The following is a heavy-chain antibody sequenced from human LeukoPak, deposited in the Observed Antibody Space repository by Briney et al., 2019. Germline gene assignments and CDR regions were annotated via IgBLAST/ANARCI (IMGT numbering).Heavy chain of an antibody. D-gene: IGHD5-12*01. Sequence: ASVKVSCKASGFIFSAYYIHWVRQAPGQGPGWMGWHNFNSGVTYLAQKFQGRVTMTRDTSITTIYMELNSLRSDDTAVYYCARVAGYDGYDPRGYFDYWGQGTLVTVSS. J-gene: IGHJ4*02. CDR1: GFIFSAYY. CDR3: ARVAGYDGYDPRGYFDY. CDR2: HNFNSGVT. V-gene: IGHV1-2*02.